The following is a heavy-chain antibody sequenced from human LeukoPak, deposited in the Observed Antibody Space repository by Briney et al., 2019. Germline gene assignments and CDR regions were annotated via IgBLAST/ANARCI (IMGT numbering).Heavy chain of an antibody. D-gene: IGHD3-3*01. Sequence: ASVKVSCKASGYTFTSYDINWVRQATGQGLEWMGWMNPNSGNTGYAQKFQGRVTMTRNTSISTAYMGLSSLRSEDTAVYYCASGSDFWSGYYPHYYYYMDVWGKGTTVTVSS. V-gene: IGHV1-8*01. J-gene: IGHJ6*03. CDR3: ASGSDFWSGYYPHYYYYMDV. CDR2: MNPNSGNT. CDR1: GYTFTSYD.